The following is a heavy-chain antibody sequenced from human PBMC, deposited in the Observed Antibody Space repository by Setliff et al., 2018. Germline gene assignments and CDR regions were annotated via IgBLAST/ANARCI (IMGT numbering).Heavy chain of an antibody. CDR2: ISAYSDDT. D-gene: IGHD3-22*01. CDR3: AYDSSGYYPGY. J-gene: IGHJ4*02. CDR1: GYTFTSYD. V-gene: IGHV1-18*01. Sequence: ASVKVSCKASGYTFTSYDINWVRQATGQGLEWMGWISAYSDDTKYAEKFQGRVTMTMDTSTGTAYMELRSLRSDDTAVYICAYDSSGYYPGYWGQGTLVTVSS.